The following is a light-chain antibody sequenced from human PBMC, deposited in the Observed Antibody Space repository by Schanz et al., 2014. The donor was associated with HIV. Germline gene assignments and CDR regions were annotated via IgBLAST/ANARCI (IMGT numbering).Light chain of an antibody. J-gene: IGLJ1*01. V-gene: IGLV2-14*03. Sequence: HSALTQPASVSGSPGQSITISCTGTSSDVGGYNYVSWYQQHPGKAPKVMIYDVTNRPSGVSNRFSGSKSGNTASLTISGLQAEDEADYYCSSYTVSGARGVIVGTGTKLTVL. CDR1: SSDVGGYNY. CDR3: SSYTVSGARGVI. CDR2: DVT.